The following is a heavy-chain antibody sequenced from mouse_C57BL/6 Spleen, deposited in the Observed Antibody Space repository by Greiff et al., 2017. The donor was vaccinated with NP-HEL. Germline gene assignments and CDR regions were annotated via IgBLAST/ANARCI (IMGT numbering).Heavy chain of an antibody. D-gene: IGHD2-2*01. CDR2: IYPGSGST. CDR3: SSLVRTGGAAMDY. CDR1: GYTFTSYW. Sequence: VQLVESGAELVKPGASVKMSCKASGYTFTSYWITWVKQRPGQGLEWIGDIYPGSGSTNYNEKFKSKATLTVDTSASTAYMQLSSLTSEDSAVYYLSSLVRTGGAAMDYWGQGASVTVSS. J-gene: IGHJ4*01. V-gene: IGHV1-55*01.